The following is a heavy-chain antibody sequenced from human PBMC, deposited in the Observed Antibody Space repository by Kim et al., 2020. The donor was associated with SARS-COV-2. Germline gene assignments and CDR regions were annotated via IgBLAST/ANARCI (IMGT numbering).Heavy chain of an antibody. J-gene: IGHJ4*02. V-gene: IGHV3-23*01. D-gene: IGHD5-18*01. Sequence: CAESVKGRFTISRDNSKNTLYLQMNSLRAEDTAVYYCAKRVGYNYGYFDYWGQGTLVTVSS. CDR3: AKRVGYNYGYFDY.